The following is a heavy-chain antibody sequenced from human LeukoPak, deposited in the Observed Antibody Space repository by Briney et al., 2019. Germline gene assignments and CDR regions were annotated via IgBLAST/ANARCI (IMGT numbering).Heavy chain of an antibody. D-gene: IGHD4-17*01. J-gene: IGHJ5*02. CDR2: TYYRSKWYN. CDR1: GDSVSSNSAA. V-gene: IGHV6-1*01. CDR3: ARRVPDYGDTNWFDP. Sequence: SQTLSLTCDISGDSVSSNSAAWNWIRQSPLRGLEWLGRTYYRSKWYNDYAVSVKSRITINPDTSKNQFSLQLNSVTPEDTAVYYCARRVPDYGDTNWFDPWGQGTLVTVSS.